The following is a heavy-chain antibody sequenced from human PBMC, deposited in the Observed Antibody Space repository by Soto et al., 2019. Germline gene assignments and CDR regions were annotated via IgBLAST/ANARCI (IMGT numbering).Heavy chain of an antibody. Sequence: QVQLQESGPGLLKPSETLSLTCTVSGGSISSYYWSWIRQPTGKGLEWIGYIYYTGSTTYNPSLQSRGTISIDTSNKQFSLKLSSVTAADTAVYYCAREMTGSQYYFDSWGQGTLVTVSS. D-gene: IGHD3-9*01. CDR2: IYYTGST. CDR3: AREMTGSQYYFDS. CDR1: GGSISSYY. V-gene: IGHV4-59*01. J-gene: IGHJ4*02.